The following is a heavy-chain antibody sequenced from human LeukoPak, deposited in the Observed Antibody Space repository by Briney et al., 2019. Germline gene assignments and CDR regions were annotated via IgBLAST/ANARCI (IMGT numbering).Heavy chain of an antibody. CDR2: INHSGST. J-gene: IGHJ4*02. CDR3: ARGGYLEPYDILTGSPPYFDY. V-gene: IGHV4-34*01. D-gene: IGHD3-9*01. Sequence: PSETLSLTCAVYGGSFSGYYWSWIRQPPGKGLEWIGEINHSGSTNYNPSLKSRVTISVDTPKNQFSLKLSSVTAADTAVYYCARGGYLEPYDILTGSPPYFDYWGQGTLVTVSS. CDR1: GGSFSGYY.